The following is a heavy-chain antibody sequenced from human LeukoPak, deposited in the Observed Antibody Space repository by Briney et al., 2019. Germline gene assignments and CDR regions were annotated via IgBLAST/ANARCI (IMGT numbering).Heavy chain of an antibody. CDR2: IYHSGST. CDR1: GYSISSGYY. J-gene: IGHJ6*03. CDR3: ARTEESGYSYGYFGYYYYMDV. V-gene: IGHV4-38-2*02. D-gene: IGHD5-18*01. Sequence: SETLSLTCTVSGYSISSGYYWGWIRQPPGKGLEWIGSIYHSGSTYYNPSLKSRVTISVDTSKNQFSLKLSSVTAADTAEYYCARTEESGYSYGYFGYYYYMDVWGKGTTVTVSS.